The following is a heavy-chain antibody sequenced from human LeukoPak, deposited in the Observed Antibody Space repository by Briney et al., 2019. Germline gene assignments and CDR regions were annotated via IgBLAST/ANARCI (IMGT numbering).Heavy chain of an antibody. CDR1: GFTFSSYT. CDR2: ISSSSTYI. J-gene: IGHJ4*02. CDR3: ARRGDYVFDY. D-gene: IGHD3-10*02. V-gene: IGHV3-21*01. Sequence: GGSLRLSCAASGFTFSSYTVNWVRQAPGKGREWFSSISSSSTYIYYADSVKGRFTISRDNAKNSLYLQMNSLRAEDTAVYYCARRGDYVFDYWGQGTLVTVSS.